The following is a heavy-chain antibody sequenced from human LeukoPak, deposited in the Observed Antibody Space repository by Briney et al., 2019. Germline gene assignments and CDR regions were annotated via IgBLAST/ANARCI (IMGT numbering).Heavy chain of an antibody. Sequence: PGGSLRLSCAASGFTFSDYYMSWIRQAPGKGLEWVAVIWYDGSNKYYADSVKGRFIISRDNSKNTLYLQMNSLRAEDTAVYYCARDCSSTSCFDYWGQGTLVTVSS. J-gene: IGHJ4*02. CDR3: ARDCSSTSCFDY. V-gene: IGHV3-33*08. CDR1: GFTFSDYY. D-gene: IGHD2-2*01. CDR2: IWYDGSNK.